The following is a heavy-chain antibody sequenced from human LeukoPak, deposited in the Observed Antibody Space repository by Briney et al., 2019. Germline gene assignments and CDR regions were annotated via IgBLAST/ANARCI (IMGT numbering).Heavy chain of an antibody. CDR2: ISGSGDST. CDR3: AGDYVLCY. J-gene: IGHJ4*02. CDR1: GFTFNNYA. D-gene: IGHD4-17*01. V-gene: IGHV3-23*01. Sequence: GGSLRLSCGASGFTFNNYAMNWVRQAPGKGLEWVSTISGSGDSTFYADSVKGRFTISRDNSKNTLYLQMNSLRAEDTAVYYCAGDYVLCYWGQGTLVTVSS.